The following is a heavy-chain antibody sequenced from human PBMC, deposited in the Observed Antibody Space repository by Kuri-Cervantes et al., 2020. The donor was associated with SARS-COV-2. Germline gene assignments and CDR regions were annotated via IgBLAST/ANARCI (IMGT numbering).Heavy chain of an antibody. J-gene: IGHJ4*02. V-gene: IGHV4-34*01. CDR1: GGSFSGYY. Sequence: GSLRLSCAVYGGSFSGYYWSWIRQPPGKGLEWIGEINHSGSTNYDPSLKSRVTISVDTSKNQFSLKLSSVTAADTAVYYCAGGYYYESSGPVLRYYFDYWGQGTLVTVSS. D-gene: IGHD3-22*01. CDR2: INHSGST. CDR3: AGGYYYESSGPVLRYYFDY.